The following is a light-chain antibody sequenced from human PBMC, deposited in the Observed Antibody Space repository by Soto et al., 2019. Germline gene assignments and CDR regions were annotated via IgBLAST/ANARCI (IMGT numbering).Light chain of an antibody. CDR3: SSYTNSGV. Sequence: QAVVTQPPSASGSPGQSVAISCTGTSSDVGGYNYVSWYQQHPGKAPKLMIYEVNKRPSGVPDRFSGSKSGNTASLTVSGLQAEDEADYYCSSYTNSGVFGTGTKLTVL. J-gene: IGLJ1*01. V-gene: IGLV2-8*01. CDR2: EVN. CDR1: SSDVGGYNY.